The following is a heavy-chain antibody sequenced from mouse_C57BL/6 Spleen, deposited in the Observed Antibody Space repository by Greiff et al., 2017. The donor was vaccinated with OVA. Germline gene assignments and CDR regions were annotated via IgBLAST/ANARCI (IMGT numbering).Heavy chain of an antibody. Sequence: EVKLVESGGGLVQPKGSLKLSCAASGFSFNTYAMNWVRQAPGKGLEWVARIRSKSNNYATYYADSVKDRFTIFRDDSESILYLPMNNLKTEDTAMYDCVRQTPGSSDWYFDVWGTGTTVTVSS. CDR3: VRQTPGSSDWYFDV. J-gene: IGHJ1*03. D-gene: IGHD1-1*01. CDR1: GFSFNTYA. V-gene: IGHV10-1*01. CDR2: IRSKSNNYAT.